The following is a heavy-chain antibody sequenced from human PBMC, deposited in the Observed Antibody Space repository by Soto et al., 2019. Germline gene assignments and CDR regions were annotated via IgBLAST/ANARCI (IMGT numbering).Heavy chain of an antibody. CDR3: AKNLGYCSSTSCYGSEYYYYYMDV. J-gene: IGHJ6*03. CDR1: GFTFSTYA. V-gene: IGHV3-23*01. D-gene: IGHD2-2*01. Sequence: GGSLRLSCAASGFTFSTYAMSWVRQAPGKGLEWVSGISGSGGSTYYADSVKGRFTISRDNSKNTLYLQMNSLRAEDTAVYYCAKNLGYCSSTSCYGSEYYYYYMDVWGKGTTVTVSS. CDR2: ISGSGGST.